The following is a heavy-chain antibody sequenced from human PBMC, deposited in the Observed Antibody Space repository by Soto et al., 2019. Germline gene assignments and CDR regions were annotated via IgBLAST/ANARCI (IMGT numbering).Heavy chain of an antibody. CDR1: GGSISSYF. Sequence: SDTLSLTCTVSGGSISSYFWSWIRQPPGKGLEWIGYIYYSGSTNYNPSLKSRVTLSVDTSKNQFSLKLSSVTAADTAVYYCARGTAYYDSSGYNAEYFQHWGQGTLVTVS. CDR2: IYYSGST. V-gene: IGHV4-59*01. J-gene: IGHJ1*01. CDR3: ARGTAYYDSSGYNAEYFQH. D-gene: IGHD3-22*01.